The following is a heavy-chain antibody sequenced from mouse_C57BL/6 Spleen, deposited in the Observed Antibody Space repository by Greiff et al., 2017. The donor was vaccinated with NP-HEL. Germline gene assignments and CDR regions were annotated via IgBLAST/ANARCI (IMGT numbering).Heavy chain of an antibody. V-gene: IGHV1-15*01. CDR3: TSSDSSRAWFAY. CDR2: IDPETGGT. J-gene: IGHJ3*01. CDR1: GYTFTDYE. D-gene: IGHD3-2*02. Sequence: VQLQQSGAELVRPGASVTLSCKASGYTFTDYEMHWVKQTPVHGLEWIGAIDPETGGTAYNQKFKGKAILTADKSSSTAYMELRSLTSEDSAVYYCTSSDSSRAWFAYWGQGTLVTVSA.